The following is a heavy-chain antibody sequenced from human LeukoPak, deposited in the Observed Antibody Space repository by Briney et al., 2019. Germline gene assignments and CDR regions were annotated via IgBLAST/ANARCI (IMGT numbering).Heavy chain of an antibody. Sequence: GGSLRLSCAASGFTFSSYGMSWVRQAPGKGLEWVSAISGSGGSTYYADSVKGRFTISGDNSKNTLYLQMNSLRAEDTAVYYCAKPQNSYDSSGYYDYWGQGTLVTVSS. CDR1: GFTFSSYG. D-gene: IGHD3-22*01. CDR2: ISGSGGST. CDR3: AKPQNSYDSSGYYDY. J-gene: IGHJ4*02. V-gene: IGHV3-23*01.